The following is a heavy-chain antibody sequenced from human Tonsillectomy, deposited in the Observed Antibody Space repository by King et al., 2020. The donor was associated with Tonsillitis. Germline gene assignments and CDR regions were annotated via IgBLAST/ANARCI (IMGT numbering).Heavy chain of an antibody. D-gene: IGHD6-13*01. V-gene: IGHV3-23*04. CDR1: GFTFSSFA. J-gene: IGHJ3*01. Sequence: DVQLVESGGGLVQPGGSLRLSCAASGFTFSSFAMNWVRQAPGKGLEWVSAISGSGDSTYFADSVKGRLTISRDDSKNTLYLVMNSLRAEDTAVYYCAKGFSGVYRAFDFWGQGTMVTVSS. CDR2: ISGSGDST. CDR3: AKGFSGVYRAFDF.